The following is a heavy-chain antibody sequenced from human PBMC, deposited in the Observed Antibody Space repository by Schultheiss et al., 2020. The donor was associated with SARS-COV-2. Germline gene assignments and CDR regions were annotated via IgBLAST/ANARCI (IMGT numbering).Heavy chain of an antibody. V-gene: IGHV1-69*06. CDR3: APGKLSAFGYYYYGMDV. Sequence: SVKVSCKASGYTFTGYYMHWVRQAPGQGLEWMGGIIPIFGTANYAQKFQGRVTITADKSTSTAYMELSSLRSEDTAVYYCAPGKLSAFGYYYYGMDVWGQGTTVTVSS. CDR1: GYTFTGYY. CDR2: IIPIFGTA. J-gene: IGHJ6*02. D-gene: IGHD3-10*01.